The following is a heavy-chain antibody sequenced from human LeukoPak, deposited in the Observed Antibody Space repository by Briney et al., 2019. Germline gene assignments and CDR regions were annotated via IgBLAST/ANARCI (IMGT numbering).Heavy chain of an antibody. J-gene: IGHJ3*02. D-gene: IGHD5-18*01. V-gene: IGHV3-9*03. CDR2: ISWNSGSI. CDR3: AKARYRYSYVTDAFDI. CDR1: GFTFDDYA. Sequence: GGSLTLSCAASGFTFDDYAMHWVRQAPGKGLEWVSGISWNSGSIGYADSVKGRFTISRDNAKNSLYLQMNSLRADDMALYYCAKARYRYSYVTDAFDIWGQGTMVTVSS.